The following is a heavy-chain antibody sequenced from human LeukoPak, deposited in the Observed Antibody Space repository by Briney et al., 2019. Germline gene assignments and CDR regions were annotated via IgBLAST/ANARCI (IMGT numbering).Heavy chain of an antibody. D-gene: IGHD5-24*01. CDR2: LCYSGST. CDR3: AREWGDGYSSFDY. CDR1: GGSISSYY. V-gene: IGHV4-59*01. Sequence: SETLSLTCTVSGGSISSYYWSWIRQPPGKGLEWIGYLCYSGSTNYNPSPRSRVTISLDTSKIQFSLRLYSVTAADTAVYYCAREWGDGYSSFDYWGQGALVTVCS. J-gene: IGHJ4*02.